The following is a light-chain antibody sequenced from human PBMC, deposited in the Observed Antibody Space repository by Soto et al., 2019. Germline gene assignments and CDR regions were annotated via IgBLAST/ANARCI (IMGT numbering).Light chain of an antibody. Sequence: EIVLTQSPVTLSLSPGERATLSCRASQSVRTYSSWYQQRPGQAPRLLLSDASNRATVIPARFRGSGSGTDFTPTISLLDPEYFAVYYHQHRNCWPGTFGQGTNLEIK. CDR3: QHRNCWPGT. CDR2: DAS. CDR1: QSVRTY. V-gene: IGKV3-11*01. J-gene: IGKJ2*02.